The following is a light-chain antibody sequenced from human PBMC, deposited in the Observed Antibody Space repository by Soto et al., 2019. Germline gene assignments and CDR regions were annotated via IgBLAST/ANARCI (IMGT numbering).Light chain of an antibody. CDR3: SSYTSSSPLV. CDR1: SSDVGGYNY. J-gene: IGLJ1*01. CDR2: DVS. V-gene: IGLV2-14*01. Sequence: QSALTQPASVSGSPGQSITISCTGTSSDVGGYNYVSWYQQHPGKAPKLMIYDVSNRPSGVSNRFSGSKSGNTASLTISGLQAEDEADYYCSSYTSSSPLVFGTGTKLNVL.